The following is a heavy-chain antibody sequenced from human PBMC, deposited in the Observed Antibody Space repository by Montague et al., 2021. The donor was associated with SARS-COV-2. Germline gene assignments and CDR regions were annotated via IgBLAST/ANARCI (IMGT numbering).Heavy chain of an antibody. J-gene: IGHJ5*02. CDR1: GGSINTYY. V-gene: IGHV4-59*08. D-gene: IGHD5-24*01. CDR3: ARLRRPDGYSYWFGP. CDR2: IYYGGST. Sequence: SETLSLTCTVSGGSINTYYWSWIRQPPGKGLEWIGYIYYGGSTNYSPSFKGRVIMSVDTSNNQFSLRLTSVTAADTAVYYCARLRRPDGYSYWFGPWGQGTLVTVSS.